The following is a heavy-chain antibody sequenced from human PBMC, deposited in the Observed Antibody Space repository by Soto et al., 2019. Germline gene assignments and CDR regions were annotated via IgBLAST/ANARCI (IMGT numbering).Heavy chain of an antibody. Sequence: SETLSLTCTVSGGSISSYYWSWIRQPPGKGLEWIGYIYYSGSTYYNPSLKSRVTISVDTSENQFSLKLSSVTAADTAVYYCARANRFYYYMDVWGKGTTVTVSS. CDR2: IYYSGST. V-gene: IGHV4-59*04. CDR3: ARANRFYYYMDV. J-gene: IGHJ6*03. CDR1: GGSISSYY.